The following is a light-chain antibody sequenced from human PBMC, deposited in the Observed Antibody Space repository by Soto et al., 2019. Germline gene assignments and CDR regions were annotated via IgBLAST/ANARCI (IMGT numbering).Light chain of an antibody. J-gene: IGKJ2*02. CDR2: DTS. Sequence: EIVMTQSPATLSVPPGERVTLSCRASQSVSRFLAWYQQRPGQAPRLLIYDTSTRATGVPARFSGSGSGTEFSLTISSLQSEDFAVYYCQQYDNWPPCTFGQGTKLEVK. CDR3: QQYDNWPPCT. CDR1: QSVSRF. V-gene: IGKV3-15*01.